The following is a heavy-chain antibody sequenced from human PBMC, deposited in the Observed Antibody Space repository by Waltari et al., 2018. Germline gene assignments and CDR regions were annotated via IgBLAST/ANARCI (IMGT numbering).Heavy chain of an antibody. CDR2: INHSGST. V-gene: IGHV4-34*01. J-gene: IGHJ4*02. D-gene: IGHD4-17*01. CDR3: ARGYHYGDSPLGY. Sequence: QVQLQQWGAGLLKPSEPLSLTCAVYGGSFSGYSWSWIRQPPGKGLEWIGEINHSGSTNYNPSLKSRVTISVDTSKNQFSLKLSSVTAADTAVYYCARGYHYGDSPLGYWGQGTLVTVSS. CDR1: GGSFSGYS.